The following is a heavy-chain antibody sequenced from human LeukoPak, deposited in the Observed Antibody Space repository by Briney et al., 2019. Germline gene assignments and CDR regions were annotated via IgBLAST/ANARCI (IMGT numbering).Heavy chain of an antibody. Sequence: PGGSLRLSCAASGFTVSSNYMSWVHQAPGKGQEWVSVIYSGGSTYYADSVKGRFSISRDNSKNTLYLQMNSLRAEDTAVYYCAREAAVGATQFDYWGQGTLVTVSS. CDR1: GFTVSSNY. CDR2: IYSGGST. D-gene: IGHD1-26*01. V-gene: IGHV3-66*01. J-gene: IGHJ4*02. CDR3: AREAAVGATQFDY.